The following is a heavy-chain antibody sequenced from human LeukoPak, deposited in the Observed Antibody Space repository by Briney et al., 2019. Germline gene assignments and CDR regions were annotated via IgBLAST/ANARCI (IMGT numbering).Heavy chain of an antibody. V-gene: IGHV4-34*01. CDR1: GGSFSGYY. J-gene: IGHJ4*02. CDR2: INHSGST. Sequence: PSETLSLTCAVYGGSFSGYYWSWIRQPPGKGLEWIGEINHSGSTNYYPSPKSRVTISVDTSNNQFSLKLIYVTTADTPVSYYSSLAGTNVRLWVHDYWGQGTRVSVS. CDR3: SSLAGTNVRLWVHDY. D-gene: IGHD6-19*01.